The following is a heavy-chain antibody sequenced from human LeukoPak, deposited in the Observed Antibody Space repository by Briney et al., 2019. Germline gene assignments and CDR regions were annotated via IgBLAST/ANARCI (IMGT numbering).Heavy chain of an antibody. D-gene: IGHD6-13*01. Sequence: GGSLRLSCAASGLTFSSYGMHWVRQAPGKGLEWGAVIRYDVTNKDYADSVKGRFTISRDNSKNTLYLQMDSLRAEDTAVYYCAKVGSSMSFYYYYGMDVWGQGTTVTVSS. CDR2: IRYDVTNK. V-gene: IGHV3-33*06. J-gene: IGHJ6*02. CDR1: GLTFSSYG. CDR3: AKVGSSMSFYYYYGMDV.